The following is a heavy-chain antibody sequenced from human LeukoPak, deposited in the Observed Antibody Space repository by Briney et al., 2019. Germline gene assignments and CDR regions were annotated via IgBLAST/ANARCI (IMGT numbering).Heavy chain of an antibody. Sequence: SETLSLTCNVSGVSISSADWWNWVRQPPGKGLEWIGEIHHSGRTTYNPSLQSRVTLSVDKSTNQFSLRLNSVTAADPAAYYCARLRYSSLDQWGQGTLVTVSS. CDR3: ARLRYSSLDQ. D-gene: IGHD2-15*01. J-gene: IGHJ4*02. CDR2: IHHSGRT. V-gene: IGHV4-4*02. CDR1: GVSISSADW.